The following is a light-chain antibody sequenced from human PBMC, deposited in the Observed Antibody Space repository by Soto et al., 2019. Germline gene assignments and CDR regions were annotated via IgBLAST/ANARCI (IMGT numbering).Light chain of an antibody. Sequence: EIVLTQSPATLSLSPGERATLSCRASQSVSSLLAWYQQKPGQAPRLLIYDASNRATGFPARFSGSGSGTDFTLTISSLEPEDFAIYYCHQRSSWPPSFGPGTTVDI. V-gene: IGKV3-11*01. CDR2: DAS. J-gene: IGKJ3*01. CDR3: HQRSSWPPS. CDR1: QSVSSL.